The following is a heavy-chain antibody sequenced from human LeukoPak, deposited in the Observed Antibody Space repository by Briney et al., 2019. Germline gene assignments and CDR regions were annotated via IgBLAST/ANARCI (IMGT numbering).Heavy chain of an antibody. D-gene: IGHD3-16*01. CDR3: AKDAREAAGSFAEFDP. CDR2: ISGSGGST. Sequence: GGSLRLSCAASGFTFSSYVMGWVRQAPGKGLEWVSGISGSGGSTYYADSVKGRFTISRDNSKNTMYLQMNSLRADDTAVYYCAKDAREAAGSFAEFDPWGQGTLVTVSS. CDR1: GFTFSSYV. J-gene: IGHJ5*02. V-gene: IGHV3-23*01.